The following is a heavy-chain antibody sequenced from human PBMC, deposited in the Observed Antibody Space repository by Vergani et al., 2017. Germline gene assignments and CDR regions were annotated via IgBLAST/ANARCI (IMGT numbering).Heavy chain of an antibody. J-gene: IGHJ4*02. V-gene: IGHV3-30*02. Sequence: QVQLVESGGGVVQPGGSLRLSCAASGFTFSSYGMHWVRQAPGKGLGGVAFIRYDGSNKYYADSVKGRFTISRDNSKNTLYLQMNSLRAEDTAVYYCAKDLDDILTGPFDYWGQGTLVTVSS. D-gene: IGHD3-9*01. CDR1: GFTFSSYG. CDR3: AKDLDDILTGPFDY. CDR2: IRYDGSNK.